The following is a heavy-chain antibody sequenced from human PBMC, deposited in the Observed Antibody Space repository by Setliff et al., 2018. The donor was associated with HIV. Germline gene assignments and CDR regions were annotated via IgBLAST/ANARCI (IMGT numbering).Heavy chain of an antibody. D-gene: IGHD1-1*01. CDR1: GFTFSDYG. J-gene: IGHJ4*02. CDR3: ASARIPTGGTSTSFDY. V-gene: IGHV3-30*02. Sequence: HPGGSLRLSCEASGFTFSDYGMHWVRQAPGKGLEWVTFIRNDASNTYYADSVKGRFTISRDSSKNTLYLQLNSLRPEDTGVYYCASARIPTGGTSTSFDYCGQGTLVTVSS. CDR2: IRNDASNT.